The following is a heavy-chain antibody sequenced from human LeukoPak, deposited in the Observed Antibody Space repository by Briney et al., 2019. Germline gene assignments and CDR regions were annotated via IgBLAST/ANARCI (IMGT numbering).Heavy chain of an antibody. Sequence: PSETLSLTCTVSGGSISSGGYYWSWIRQHPRKGLEWIGYIYYSGSTYYNPSLKSRVTISVDTSKNQFSLKLSSVTAADTAVYYCARAVSLRAARPGFDYWGQGTLVTVSS. D-gene: IGHD6-6*01. CDR2: IYYSGST. CDR1: GGSISSGGYY. CDR3: ARAVSLRAARPGFDY. J-gene: IGHJ4*02. V-gene: IGHV4-31*03.